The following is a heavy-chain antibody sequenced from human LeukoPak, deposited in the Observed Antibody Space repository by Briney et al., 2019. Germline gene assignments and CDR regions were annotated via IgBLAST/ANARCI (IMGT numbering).Heavy chain of an antibody. D-gene: IGHD2-8*01. CDR3: ARERVSRADAFDI. J-gene: IGHJ3*02. V-gene: IGHV4-59*01. Sequence: SETLSLTCTVSGSSISSYYWSWIRQPPGKGLEWIGYIYYSGSTNYNPSLKSRVTISVDTSKNQFSLKLSSVTAADTAVYYCARERVSRADAFDIWGQGTMVTVSS. CDR1: GSSISSYY. CDR2: IYYSGST.